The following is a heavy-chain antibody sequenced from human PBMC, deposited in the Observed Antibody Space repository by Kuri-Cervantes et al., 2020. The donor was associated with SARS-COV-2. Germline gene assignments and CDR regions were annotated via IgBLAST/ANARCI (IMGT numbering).Heavy chain of an antibody. D-gene: IGHD3-9*01. J-gene: IGHJ6*02. CDR3: ARHFSWGSGEKYYDILTRPDYGMDV. CDR2: INYSGST. CDR1: GDSISNYY. V-gene: IGHV4-59*01. Sequence: ESLKISCTVSGDSISNYYWSWIRQPPGKGLEWIGFINYSGSTKYNSSLRSRVSISIDTSKSQFSLRLTSVTAADTAVYYCARHFSWGSGEKYYDILTRPDYGMDVWGQGTTVTVSS.